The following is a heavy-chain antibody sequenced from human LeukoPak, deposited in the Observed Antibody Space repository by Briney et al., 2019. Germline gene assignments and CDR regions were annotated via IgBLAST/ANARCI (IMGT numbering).Heavy chain of an antibody. D-gene: IGHD3-16*02. J-gene: IGHJ4*02. CDR3: GYTNNFYH. CDR2: IKHDGSEV. V-gene: IGHV3-7*01. Sequence: GESLRLSCVASGLSISGQWMNWVRQAPGQGLEWVANIKHDGSEVYYVDSVKGRFTISRDDGRNSVSLQMNSVRAEDTAVYYCGYTNNFYHWGQGTLVVVSS. CDR1: GLSISGQW.